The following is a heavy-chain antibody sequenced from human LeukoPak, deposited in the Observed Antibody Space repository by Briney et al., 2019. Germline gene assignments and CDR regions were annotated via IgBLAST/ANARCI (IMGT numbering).Heavy chain of an antibody. CDR2: IKQDGSEK. J-gene: IGHJ4*02. Sequence: AGSLRLSCVGSGFTFSNYWMSWVRQPPGKGLKWVANIKQDGSEKCYVDSVKGRFTISRDNAKNSVYLQMNSLRAEDTAVYYCARDGIDYWGQGTLVTVSS. CDR3: ARDGIDY. V-gene: IGHV3-7*03. D-gene: IGHD1-14*01. CDR1: GFTFSNYW.